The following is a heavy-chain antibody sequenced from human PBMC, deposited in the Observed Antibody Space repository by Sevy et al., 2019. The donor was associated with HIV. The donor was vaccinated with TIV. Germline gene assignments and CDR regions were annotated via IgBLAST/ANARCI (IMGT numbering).Heavy chain of an antibody. J-gene: IGHJ6*02. D-gene: IGHD6-19*01. V-gene: IGHV3-30*18. CDR1: GFIFTTYG. CDR2: VSYDGSNK. CDR3: AKEIGSSGGDLYYYGMDV. Sequence: GGSPILSCAASGFIFTTYGMHWVRQAPGKGLEWVAIVSYDGSNKFYADSVKGRFTISRDNSKNTLYLQMNSLRTEDTAVYYCAKEIGSSGGDLYYYGMDVWGQGTTVTVSS.